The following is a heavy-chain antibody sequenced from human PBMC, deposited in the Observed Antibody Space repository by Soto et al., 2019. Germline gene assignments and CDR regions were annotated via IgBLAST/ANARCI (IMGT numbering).Heavy chain of an antibody. D-gene: IGHD2-8*01. J-gene: IGHJ6*02. V-gene: IGHV1-69*13. CDR3: ARRGCTNGVCYTTYPPYYYGMDV. Sequence: GASVKVSCKASGGTFSSYAISWVRQAPGQGLEWMGGIIPIFGTANYAQKFQGRVTITADESTSTAYMELSSLRSEDTAVYYCARRGCTNGVCYTTYPPYYYGMDVWGQGTTVTVSS. CDR1: GGTFSSYA. CDR2: IIPIFGTA.